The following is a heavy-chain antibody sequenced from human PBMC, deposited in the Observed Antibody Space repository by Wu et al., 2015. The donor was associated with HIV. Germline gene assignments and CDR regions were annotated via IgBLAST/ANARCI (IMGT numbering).Heavy chain of an antibody. Sequence: VQVVQSGAEVKKPGASVMVSCKASGYTFIDYYIYWVRQAPGQGPEWMGWINTNRGGTKYAQKFQGRVTLTRDTAVTTAYLELNSLRSDDTAVYYCARLQSLHGLYSNADYWGQGTLVTVSS. V-gene: IGHV1-2*02. D-gene: IGHD3-10*01. J-gene: IGHJ4*02. CDR3: ARLQSLHGLYSNADY. CDR1: GYTFIDYY. CDR2: INTNRGGT.